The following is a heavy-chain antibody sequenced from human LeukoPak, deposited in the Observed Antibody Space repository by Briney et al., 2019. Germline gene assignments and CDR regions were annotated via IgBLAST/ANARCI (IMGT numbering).Heavy chain of an antibody. V-gene: IGHV3-33*01. Sequence: GGSLRLSCAASGFTFSSYGMHWVRQAPGKGLEWVAVIWYDGSNKYYADSVKGRFTISRDNSKNTLYLQMNSLRAEDTAVYYCAREKGPTGYCSSTSCPINWFDPWGQGTLVTVSS. CDR3: AREKGPTGYCSSTSCPINWFDP. CDR2: IWYDGSNK. D-gene: IGHD2-2*01. CDR1: GFTFSSYG. J-gene: IGHJ5*02.